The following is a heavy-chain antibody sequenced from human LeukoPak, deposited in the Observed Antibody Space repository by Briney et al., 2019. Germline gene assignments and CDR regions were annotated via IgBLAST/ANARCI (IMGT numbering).Heavy chain of an antibody. Sequence: GASVNVSCKASGYTFTGYYMHWVRRAPGQGLEWMGWINPNGGGTNYAQKFQGRVTMTRDTSISTAYMELSRLRSDDTAVYYCARASMIVEEDAFDIWGQGTMVTVSS. D-gene: IGHD3-22*01. J-gene: IGHJ3*02. CDR1: GYTFTGYY. CDR2: INPNGGGT. V-gene: IGHV1-2*02. CDR3: ARASMIVEEDAFDI.